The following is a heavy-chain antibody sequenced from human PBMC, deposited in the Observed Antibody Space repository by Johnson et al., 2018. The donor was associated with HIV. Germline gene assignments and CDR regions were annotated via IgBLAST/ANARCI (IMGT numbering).Heavy chain of an antibody. CDR2: IWCDGSNK. D-gene: IGHD3-22*01. J-gene: IGHJ3*02. CDR1: GFTFSSYG. V-gene: IGHV3-33*06. CDR3: AKSQDRSAYDYDFDI. Sequence: QVQLVESGGGLVQPGRSLRLSCTASGFTFSSYGIHWVRQAPGKGLEWEAFIWCDGSNKSYAGSVKGRFTISRDNSKNTLYLQMSSLRAEDTAVYYCAKSQDRSAYDYDFDIWGQGTMVTVSS.